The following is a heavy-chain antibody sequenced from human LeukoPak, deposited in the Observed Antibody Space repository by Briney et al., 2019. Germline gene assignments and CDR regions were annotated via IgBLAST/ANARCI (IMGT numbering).Heavy chain of an antibody. D-gene: IGHD1-26*01. CDR3: AKGPLPRTDV. Sequence: GGSLRLSCAASRFTFSSSAMNWVRQAPGKGLEWVSAISGSGGNTYYADSVKGRFTVSRDNSKNTLYLQMNSLRAEDTAIYYCAKGPLPRTDVWGKGTTVTVSS. CDR1: RFTFSSSA. CDR2: ISGSGGNT. V-gene: IGHV3-23*01. J-gene: IGHJ6*04.